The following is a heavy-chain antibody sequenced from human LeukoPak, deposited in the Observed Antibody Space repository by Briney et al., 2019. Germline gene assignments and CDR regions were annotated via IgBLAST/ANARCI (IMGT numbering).Heavy chain of an antibody. D-gene: IGHD5-12*01. J-gene: IGHJ4*02. Sequence: ASVKVSCKASGYTFTSYGISWVRQAPGQGLEWMGWISAYNGNTNYAQKLQGRVTITTDKSTSTAYTELRSLRSDGTAVYYCARDGYSGYDRVFHYWGQGTLLSVSS. CDR2: ISAYNGNT. V-gene: IGHV1-18*01. CDR1: GYTFTSYG. CDR3: ARDGYSGYDRVFHY.